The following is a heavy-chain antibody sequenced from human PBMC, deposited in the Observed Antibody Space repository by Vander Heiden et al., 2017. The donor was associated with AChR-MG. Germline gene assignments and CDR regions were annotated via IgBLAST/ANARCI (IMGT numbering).Heavy chain of an antibody. V-gene: IGHV4-39*01. CDR3: ARPKDMITFGGVPTEAFDI. CDR2: IYYSGST. J-gene: IGHJ3*02. CDR1: GGSISSSSYY. Sequence: QLQLQESGPGLVKPSETLSLTCTVSGGSISSSSYYWGWIRQPPGKGLEWIGSIYYSGSTYYNPSLKSRVTISVDTSKNQFSLKLSSVTAADTAVYYCARPKDMITFGGVPTEAFDIWGQGTMVTVSS. D-gene: IGHD3-16*01.